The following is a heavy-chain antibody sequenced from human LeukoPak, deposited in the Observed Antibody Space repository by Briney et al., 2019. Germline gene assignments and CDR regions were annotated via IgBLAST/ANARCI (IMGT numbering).Heavy chain of an antibody. CDR2: IYYSGST. D-gene: IGHD6-19*01. CDR1: GGSISSYY. V-gene: IGHV4-59*01. Sequence: KPSETLSLTCTVSGGSISSYYWTWIRQPPGKGLEWIGYIYYSGSTNYNPSLKSRVTISVDTSENQLSLKLSSVTAADTAVYYCARGYVNGWFLDYWGQGTLVTVSS. CDR3: ARGYVNGWFLDY. J-gene: IGHJ4*02.